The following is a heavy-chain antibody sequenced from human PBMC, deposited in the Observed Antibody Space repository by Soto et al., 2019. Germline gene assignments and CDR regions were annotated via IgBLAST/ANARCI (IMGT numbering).Heavy chain of an antibody. J-gene: IGHJ5*01. CDR2: VDNGGSPI. CDR1: GFTFSSWG. Sequence: EVQLVESGGGLVQPGGSLRLSCAASGFTFSSWGMNWVRQAPGKGLEWISYVDNGGSPIYYADSVKGRFTISRDNAKNSLKRQMNSLRVEDTAVYYCTKGNAFDSWGQGTLVTVSS. V-gene: IGHV3-48*01. CDR3: TKGNAFDS.